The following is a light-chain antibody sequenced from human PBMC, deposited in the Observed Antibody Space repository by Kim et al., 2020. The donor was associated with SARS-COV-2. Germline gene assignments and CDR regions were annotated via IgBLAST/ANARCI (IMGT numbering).Light chain of an antibody. CDR3: MQSAHWPWT. J-gene: IGKJ1*01. Sequence: PAVISARSSESPVYSDGNTYLNWLQKRPGQSPRRLIYKVSNRESGVPERFSGSGSGTDFTLQISRVEAEDAGVYYCMQSAHWPWTFGQGTKVEIQ. CDR2: KVS. CDR1: ESPVYSDGNTY. V-gene: IGKV2-30*01.